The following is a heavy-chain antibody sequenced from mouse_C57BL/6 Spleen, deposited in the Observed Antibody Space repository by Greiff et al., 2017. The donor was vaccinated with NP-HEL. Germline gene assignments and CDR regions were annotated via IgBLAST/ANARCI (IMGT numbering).Heavy chain of an antibody. Sequence: VQLQQPGAELVRPGTSVKLSCKASGYTFTSYWMHWVKQRPGQGLEWIGVIDPSDSYTNYNQKFKGKATLTVDTSSSTAYMQLSSLTSEDSAVYYCARKYSNHRYCYAMDYWGQGTSVTVSS. CDR2: IDPSDSYT. V-gene: IGHV1-59*01. D-gene: IGHD2-5*01. J-gene: IGHJ4*01. CDR3: ARKYSNHRYCYAMDY. CDR1: GYTFTSYW.